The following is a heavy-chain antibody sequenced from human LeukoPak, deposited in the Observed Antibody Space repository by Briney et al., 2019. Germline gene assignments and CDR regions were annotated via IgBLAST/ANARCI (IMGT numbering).Heavy chain of an antibody. CDR3: ARDWDGRDSDRSGYYPRWFDP. D-gene: IGHD3-22*01. CDR1: GGSINRDNW. J-gene: IGHJ5*02. CDR2: VYYTGNT. Sequence: AGTLSLTCAVSGGSINRDNWWTWVRQPPGKGLEWIGEVYYTGNTHYNPSLQSRVTISVDKSKNQFSLDLSSVTAADTAVYYCARDWDGRDSDRSGYYPRWFDPWGQGTLVTVSS. V-gene: IGHV4-4*02.